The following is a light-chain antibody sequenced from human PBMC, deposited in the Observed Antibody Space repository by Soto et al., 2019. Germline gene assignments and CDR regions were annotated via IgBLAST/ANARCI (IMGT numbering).Light chain of an antibody. CDR2: SNN. CDR3: AAWGDSLNGYYV. CDR1: SSNIGSNT. Sequence: QSVLTQPPSASGTPGQRVTISCSGRSSNIGSNTVNWYQQLPGTAPKPLIYSNNPRPSGVPARFSGSKSGTSASLAISGLQSDDEADYYCAAWGDSLNGYYVFGTGTKVTVL. V-gene: IGLV1-44*01. J-gene: IGLJ1*01.